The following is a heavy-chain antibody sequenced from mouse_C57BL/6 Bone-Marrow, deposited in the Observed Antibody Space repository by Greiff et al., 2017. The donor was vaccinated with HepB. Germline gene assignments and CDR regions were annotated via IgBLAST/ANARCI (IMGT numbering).Heavy chain of an antibody. D-gene: IGHD2-5*01. CDR1: GFSLTSYG. CDR3: ARGLYSNYVLYYAMDY. V-gene: IGHV2-2*01. Sequence: VKLQESGPGLVQPSQSLSITCTVSGFSLTSYGVHWVRQSPGKGLEWLGVIWSGGSTDYNAAFISRLSISKDNSKSQVFFKMNSLQADDTAIYYCARGLYSNYVLYYAMDYWGQGISVTVSS. J-gene: IGHJ4*01. CDR2: IWSGGST.